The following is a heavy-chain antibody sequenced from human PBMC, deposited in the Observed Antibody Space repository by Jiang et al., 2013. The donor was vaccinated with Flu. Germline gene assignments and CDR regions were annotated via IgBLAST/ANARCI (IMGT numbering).Heavy chain of an antibody. V-gene: IGHV3-7*01. J-gene: IGHJ5*02. CDR3: ARGGRFLQHNWFDP. Sequence: LSCAASGFTFSMYWMTWVRQAPGKGLEWVANIKQDGSEKYYVDSVKGRFTISRDNAKKSLYLQMNSLRAEDTAVYYCARGGRFLQHNWFDPWGQGTLVTVSS. D-gene: IGHD3-3*01. CDR1: GFTFSMYW. CDR2: IKQDGSEK.